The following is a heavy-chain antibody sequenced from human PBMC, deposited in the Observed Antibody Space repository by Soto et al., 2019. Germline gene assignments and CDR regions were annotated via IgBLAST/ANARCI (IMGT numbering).Heavy chain of an antibody. Sequence: ASVKVSCKASGYTFTSYYMHWVRQAPGQGLEWMGIINPSGGSTSYAQKFQGRVTTTRDTSTSTVYMELSSLRSEDTAVYYCARDPRVSSGLRGYYFGMDVWGQGTTVTVSS. V-gene: IGHV1-46*01. CDR1: GYTFTSYY. J-gene: IGHJ6*02. CDR2: INPSGGST. CDR3: ARDPRVSSGLRGYYFGMDV. D-gene: IGHD6-19*01.